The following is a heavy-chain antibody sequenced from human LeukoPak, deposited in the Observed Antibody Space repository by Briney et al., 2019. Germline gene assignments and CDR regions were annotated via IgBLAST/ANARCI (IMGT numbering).Heavy chain of an antibody. CDR1: GLTLSSNY. CDR2: IYSGGST. CDR3: AGHSVLRSGYSFDY. V-gene: IGHV3-53*01. Sequence: PGGSLRLSCAASGLTLSSNYLSWVRQAPEKVLEWVSVIYSGGSTYYADSVKGRFTFSRDNSKNTLYLQMNSLRADDTAVYYCAGHSVLRSGYSFDYWGQGTLVTVSS. D-gene: IGHD3-22*01. J-gene: IGHJ4*02.